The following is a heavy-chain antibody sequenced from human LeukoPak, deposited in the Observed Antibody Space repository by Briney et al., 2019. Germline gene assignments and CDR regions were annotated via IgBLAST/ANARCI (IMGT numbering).Heavy chain of an antibody. J-gene: IGHJ4*02. Sequence: SCKASXGTFSSYAMHWVRQAPGKGLEWVAVISYDGSNKYYADSVKGRFTISRDNSKNTLYLQMNSLRAEDTAVYYCARVVAAAASAQDLDYWGQGTLVTVSS. D-gene: IGHD6-13*01. V-gene: IGHV3-30-3*01. CDR3: ARVVAAAASAQDLDY. CDR1: XGTFSSYA. CDR2: ISYDGSNK.